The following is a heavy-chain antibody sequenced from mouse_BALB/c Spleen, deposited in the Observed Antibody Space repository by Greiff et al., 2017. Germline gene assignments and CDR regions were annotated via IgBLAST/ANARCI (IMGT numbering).Heavy chain of an antibody. CDR3: TRFLYDFYAMDY. D-gene: IGHD2-3*01. CDR1: GFTFSSYT. CDR2: ISSGGSYT. V-gene: IGHV5-6-4*01. J-gene: IGHJ4*01. Sequence: EVKVVESGGGLVKPGGSLKLSCAASGFTFSSYTMSWVRQTPEKRLEWVATISSGGSYTYYPDSVKGRFTISRDNAKNTLYLQMSSLKSEDTAMYYCTRFLYDFYAMDYWGQGTSVTVSS.